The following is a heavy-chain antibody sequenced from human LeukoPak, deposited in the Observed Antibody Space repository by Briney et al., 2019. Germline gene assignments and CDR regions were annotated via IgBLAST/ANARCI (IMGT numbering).Heavy chain of an antibody. V-gene: IGHV4-59*01. D-gene: IGHD3-10*01. CDR1: GGSISSYY. CDR2: IYYSGST. Sequence: PSGTLSLTCTVSGGSISSYYWSWIRQPPGKGLEWIGYIYYSGSTNYNPSLKSRVTISVDTSKNQFSLKLSSVTAADTAVYYCARLQYYYGSGSLDYWGQGTLVTVSS. J-gene: IGHJ4*02. CDR3: ARLQYYYGSGSLDY.